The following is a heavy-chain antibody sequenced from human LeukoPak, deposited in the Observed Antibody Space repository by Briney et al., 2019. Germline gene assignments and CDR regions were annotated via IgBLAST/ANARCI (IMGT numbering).Heavy chain of an antibody. V-gene: IGHV3-33*08. CDR3: ARAELGVSLDY. J-gene: IGHJ4*02. CDR2: IWYSGSNK. Sequence: GGSLRLSCAASGFTFSSYGMHWVRQAPGKGLEWVAVIWYSGSNKYYADSVKGRFTISRDNSKNTLYLQMNSLRAEDTAVYYCARAELGVSLDYWGQGTLVTVSS. D-gene: IGHD2-8*02. CDR1: GFTFSSYG.